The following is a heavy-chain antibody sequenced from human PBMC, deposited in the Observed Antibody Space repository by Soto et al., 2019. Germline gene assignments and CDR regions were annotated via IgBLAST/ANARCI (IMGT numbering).Heavy chain of an antibody. CDR3: AKDPNGDYVGAFDS. CDR1: GFSFSSFA. CDR2: IGGSGVIT. V-gene: IGHV3-23*01. J-gene: IGHJ4*02. Sequence: EVPLLESGGGLVQPGGSLRLSCRASGFSFSSFAMTWVRQAPGKGLEWVSSIGGSGVITYYADSVKGRFTISRDNSRNTLFLHMNSLRADDTAVYHCAKDPNGDYVGAFDSWGQGTLVTVSS. D-gene: IGHD4-17*01.